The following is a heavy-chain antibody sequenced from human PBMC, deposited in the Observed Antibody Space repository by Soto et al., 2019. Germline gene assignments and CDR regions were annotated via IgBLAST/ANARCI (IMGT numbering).Heavy chain of an antibody. CDR1: GFDFTTYA. CDR3: TRATFDV. CDR2: IWFDGIKE. V-gene: IGHV3-33*01. Sequence: GGSLRLSCAVTGFDFTTYAMHWVRQTPDKGLEWVAIIWFDGIKEFYAESVRGRFTISIDTSKNTVFLQMNNVRAEDTALYYCTRATFDVWGQRTTVTVSS. J-gene: IGHJ6*02.